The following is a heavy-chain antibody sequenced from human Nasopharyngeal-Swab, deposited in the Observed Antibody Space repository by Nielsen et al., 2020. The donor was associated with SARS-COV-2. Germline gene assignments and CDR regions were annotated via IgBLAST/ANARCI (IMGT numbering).Heavy chain of an antibody. CDR3: ARVSWDGYYYYYGLDV. CDR1: GGSISSYY. Sequence: SETLSLTCTVSGGSISSYYWSWIRQPPGKGLEWIGYIYYSGSTNYNPSVKSRVTISVDTSKNQFSLKLSSVTAADTAVYYCARVSWDGYYYYYGLDVWGKGTTVTVSS. J-gene: IGHJ6*04. V-gene: IGHV4-59*01. D-gene: IGHD5-24*01. CDR2: IYYSGST.